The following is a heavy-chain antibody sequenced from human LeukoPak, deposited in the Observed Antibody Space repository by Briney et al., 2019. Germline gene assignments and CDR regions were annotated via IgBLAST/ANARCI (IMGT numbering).Heavy chain of an antibody. Sequence: ASVKVSCKASGHTFTSYYMHWVRQAPGQGLEWMGIINPSGGSTSYAQKFQGRVTMTRDTSTSTVYMELSSLRSEDTAVYYCARDRGIAVAGNYFDYWGQGTLVTVSS. D-gene: IGHD6-19*01. CDR1: GHTFTSYY. CDR3: ARDRGIAVAGNYFDY. J-gene: IGHJ4*02. V-gene: IGHV1-46*01. CDR2: INPSGGST.